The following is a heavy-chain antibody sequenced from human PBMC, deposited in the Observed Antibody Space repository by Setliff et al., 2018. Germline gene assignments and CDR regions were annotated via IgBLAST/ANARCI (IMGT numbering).Heavy chain of an antibody. CDR1: GGTFSSYG. J-gene: IGHJ5*02. D-gene: IGHD3-10*01. Sequence: SVKVSCKASGGTFSSYGISWVRQAPGQGLEWMGGTIPIFGSTNYAQKFQGRVTIITDESTSTAYMELTCLRSEDTAIYFCVRCGGVRGVLYNWFDPWGQGTLVTVSS. CDR2: TIPIFGST. CDR3: VRCGGVRGVLYNWFDP. V-gene: IGHV1-69*05.